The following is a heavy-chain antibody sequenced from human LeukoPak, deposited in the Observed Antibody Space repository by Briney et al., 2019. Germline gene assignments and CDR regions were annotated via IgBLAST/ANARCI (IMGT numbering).Heavy chain of an antibody. J-gene: IGHJ4*02. Sequence: ASVKVSCKASGYTFTSYGISWVRPAPGQGLEWMGCISAYNGNTNYEQKLQGRVTMTTDTSTSTAYMELRSLRSDDTAVYYCARDTDIFGDSSGYYYYWGQGTLVTVSS. D-gene: IGHD3-22*01. CDR1: GYTFTSYG. V-gene: IGHV1-18*01. CDR2: ISAYNGNT. CDR3: ARDTDIFGDSSGYYYY.